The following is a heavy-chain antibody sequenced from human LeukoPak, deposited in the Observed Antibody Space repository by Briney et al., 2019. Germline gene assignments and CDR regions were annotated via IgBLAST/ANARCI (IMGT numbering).Heavy chain of an antibody. D-gene: IGHD6-13*01. J-gene: IGHJ4*02. V-gene: IGHV3-30*03. CDR2: ISYDGSNK. CDR1: GFTFSTYG. CDR3: ARDFSWSVDY. Sequence: GRSLRLSCAASGFTFSTYGMHWVRQAPGKGLEWVAVISYDGSNKYYADSVKGRFTISRDNSKNTLYLQMNSLRAEDTAVYYCARDFSWSVDYWGQGALVTVSS.